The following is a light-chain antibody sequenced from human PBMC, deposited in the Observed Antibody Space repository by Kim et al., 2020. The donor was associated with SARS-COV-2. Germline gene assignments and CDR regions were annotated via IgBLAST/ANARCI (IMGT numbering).Light chain of an antibody. J-gene: IGLJ2*01. V-gene: IGLV1-36*01. Sequence: QSVLTQPPSVSEAPRQRVTISCSGSSSNIGNNAVNWYQQLPGKAPKLLIYYDDLLPSGVSDRFSGSKSGTSASLAISGLQSEDEADYYCAAWDDSLTGVVCGGGTKLTV. CDR1: SSNIGNNA. CDR2: YDD. CDR3: AAWDDSLTGVV.